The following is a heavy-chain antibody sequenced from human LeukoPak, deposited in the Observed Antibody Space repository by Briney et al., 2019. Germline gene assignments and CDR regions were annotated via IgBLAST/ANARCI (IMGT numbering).Heavy chain of an antibody. D-gene: IGHD2-2*01. Sequence: SETLSLTCTVFGGSISSYYWSWIRQPPGKGLEWIGYIYYSGSTNYNPSLKSRVTISVDTSKNQFSLKLSSVTAADTAVYYCARLPYCSSTSCYRHYYYGMDVWGQGTTVTVSS. V-gene: IGHV4-59*08. J-gene: IGHJ6*02. CDR3: ARLPYCSSTSCYRHYYYGMDV. CDR1: GGSISSYY. CDR2: IYYSGST.